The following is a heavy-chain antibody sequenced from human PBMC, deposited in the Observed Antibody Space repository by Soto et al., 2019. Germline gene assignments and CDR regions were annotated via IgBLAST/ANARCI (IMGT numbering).Heavy chain of an antibody. CDR2: MNPNSGNT. J-gene: IGHJ6*02. V-gene: IGHV1-8*01. CDR3: ARTRSFTLGFYYDGMDV. D-gene: IGHD6-6*01. Sequence: ASVKVSCKASGYTFTSYDINWVRQATGQWLEWMGWMNPNSGNTGYAQKFQGRVTMTRNTSISTAYMELSSLRSEDTALYYCARTRSFTLGFYYDGMDVWGQGTTVTVSS. CDR1: GYTFTSYD.